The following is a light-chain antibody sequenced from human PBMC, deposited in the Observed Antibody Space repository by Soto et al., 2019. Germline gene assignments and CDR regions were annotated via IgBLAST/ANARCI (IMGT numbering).Light chain of an antibody. J-gene: IGKJ4*01. CDR3: PPRSPWPPGAT. CDR1: QSVSTY. CDR2: DAS. V-gene: IGKV3-11*01. Sequence: EVVLTQSPATLSLSPGERATLSCRASQSVSTYLAWYQHKPGQAPRLLIYDASIRATGTPARFSGGGSGTDFALTISSLAPEDVAVYYCPPRSPWPPGATFGGGTKVEIK.